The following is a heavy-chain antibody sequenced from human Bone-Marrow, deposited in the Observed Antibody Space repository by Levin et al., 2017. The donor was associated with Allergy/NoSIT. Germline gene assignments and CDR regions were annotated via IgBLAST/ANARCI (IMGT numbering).Heavy chain of an antibody. CDR1: GASISSYY. V-gene: IGHV4-59*01. CDR3: ARDLGIAADAFDI. CDR2: IYSSGNT. J-gene: IGHJ3*02. D-gene: IGHD6-13*01. Sequence: SETLSLTCTVSGASISSYYWSWIRQPPGKGLEWIGFIYSSGNTNYNPSLKNRVTMSIDTSKNQFSLKLNSVTAADTAMYYCARDLGIAADAFDIWGQGTMVTVSS.